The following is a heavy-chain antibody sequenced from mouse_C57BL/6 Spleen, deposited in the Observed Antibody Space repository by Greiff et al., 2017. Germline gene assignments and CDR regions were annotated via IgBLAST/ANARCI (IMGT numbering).Heavy chain of an antibody. J-gene: IGHJ2*01. V-gene: IGHV1-39*01. CDR2: INPNYGTT. CDR3: ARGISTMVTLDY. CDR1: GYSFTDYN. Sequence: EVKLMESGPELVKPGASVKISCKASGYSFTDYNMNWVKQSNGKSLEWIGVINPNYGTTSYNQKFKGKATLTVDQSSSTAYMQLNSLTSEDSAVYYCARGISTMVTLDYWGQGTTLTVSS. D-gene: IGHD2-2*01.